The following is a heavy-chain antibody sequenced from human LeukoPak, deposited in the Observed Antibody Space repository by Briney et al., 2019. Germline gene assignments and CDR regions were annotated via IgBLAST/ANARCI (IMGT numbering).Heavy chain of an antibody. Sequence: TPSETLSLTCTASGGSISSSSYYWGWIRQPPGKGLEWIGSIYYSGSTYYNPSLKSRVTISVDTSKNQFSLKLSSVTAVDTAVYYCARDLAATRYFDYWGQGTLVTVSS. CDR2: IYYSGST. D-gene: IGHD2-15*01. CDR3: ARDLAATRYFDY. V-gene: IGHV4-39*07. J-gene: IGHJ4*02. CDR1: GGSISSSSYY.